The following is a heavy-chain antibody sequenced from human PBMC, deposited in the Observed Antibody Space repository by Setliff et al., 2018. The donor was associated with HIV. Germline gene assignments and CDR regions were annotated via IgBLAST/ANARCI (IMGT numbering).Heavy chain of an antibody. Sequence: GGSLRLSCAASGFTFSSFPMHWVRQTPGKGLEWVASISFDGTNKFYAGSVKGRFSISRDNSKNTPFLQVNSLRAEDTAVYFCARGPTRLDSGGYYSSACDIWGQGTMVTVS. CDR3: ARGPTRLDSGGYYSSACDI. CDR1: GFTFSSFP. J-gene: IGHJ3*02. CDR2: ISFDGTNK. D-gene: IGHD3-22*01. V-gene: IGHV3-30*04.